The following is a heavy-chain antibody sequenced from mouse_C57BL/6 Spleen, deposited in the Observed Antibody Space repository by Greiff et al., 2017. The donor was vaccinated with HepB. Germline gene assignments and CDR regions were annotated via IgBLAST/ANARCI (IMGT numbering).Heavy chain of an antibody. CDR1: GYTFTGYW. V-gene: IGHV1-72*01. Sequence: QVQLQQPGAELVKPGASVKLSCKASGYTFTGYWMHWVKQRPGRGLEWIGRIDTKSGGTKYNEKFTGKATLTVDKPSSTAYMQLSSLTSEDSAVYYCARAELWDGYLGAYWGQGTLVTVSA. CDR2: IDTKSGGT. CDR3: ARAELWDGYLGAY. J-gene: IGHJ3*01. D-gene: IGHD2-3*01.